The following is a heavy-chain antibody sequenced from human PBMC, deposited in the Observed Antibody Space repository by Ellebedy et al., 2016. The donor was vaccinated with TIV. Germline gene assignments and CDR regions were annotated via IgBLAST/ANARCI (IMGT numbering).Heavy chain of an antibody. V-gene: IGHV3-48*01. Sequence: GESLKISCAASGFTFSSYSMNWVRQAPGKGLEWVSYISSSSSTIYYADSVKGRFTISRDNAKNSLYLQMNSLRAEDTAVYFCARDYWGYCSRTSCSPGDSWGQGTLVTVSS. CDR2: ISSSSSTI. J-gene: IGHJ4*02. D-gene: IGHD2-2*01. CDR3: ARDYWGYCSRTSCSPGDS. CDR1: GFTFSSYS.